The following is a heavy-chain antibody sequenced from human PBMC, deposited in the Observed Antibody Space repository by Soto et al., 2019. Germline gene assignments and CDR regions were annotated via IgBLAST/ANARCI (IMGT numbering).Heavy chain of an antibody. D-gene: IGHD3-16*01. Sequence: QVQLVQPGSEVKKPGASVKVACKTSGYTFDDYSIIWVRQAPGKGLEWVGWIAVYNNHTDYAENLQGRVSLTTDSSTNPVYMELRTLRSDDSAVYYGARGKRSYLSYGDSWGKGTRVTVSP. V-gene: IGHV1-18*01. J-gene: IGHJ4*02. CDR2: IAVYNNHT. CDR1: GYTFDDYS. CDR3: ARGKRSYLSYGDS.